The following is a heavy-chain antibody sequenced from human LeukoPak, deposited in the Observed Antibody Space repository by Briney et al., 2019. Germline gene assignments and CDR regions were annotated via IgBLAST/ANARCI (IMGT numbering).Heavy chain of an antibody. CDR3: ARELVENWFDP. J-gene: IGHJ5*02. CDR1: GGSISSYY. CDR2: IYYSGST. Sequence: SETLSLTCTVSGGSISSYYWSWIRQPPGEGLEWIGYIYYSGSTYYNPSLKSRVIISVDTSKNQFSLKLSSVTAADTAVYYCARELVENWFDPWGQGTLVTVSS. V-gene: IGHV4-59*04. D-gene: IGHD6-6*01.